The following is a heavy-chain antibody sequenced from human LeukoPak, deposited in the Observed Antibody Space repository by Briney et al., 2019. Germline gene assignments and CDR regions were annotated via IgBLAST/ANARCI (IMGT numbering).Heavy chain of an antibody. D-gene: IGHD2-2*02. V-gene: IGHV4-34*01. Sequence: SETLSLTCAVYGGSFSGYYWSWIRQPPGKGLEWIGEINHSGSTNYNPSLKSRVTISVDTSKNQFSLELSSVTAADTAVYYCARQGLDCSSTSCYTTYHYWGQGTLVTVSS. CDR3: ARQGLDCSSTSCYTTYHY. J-gene: IGHJ4*02. CDR2: INHSGST. CDR1: GGSFSGYY.